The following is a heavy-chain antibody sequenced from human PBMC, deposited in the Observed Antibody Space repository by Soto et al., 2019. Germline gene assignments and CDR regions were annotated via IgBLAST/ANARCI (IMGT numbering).Heavy chain of an antibody. D-gene: IGHD1-1*01. V-gene: IGHV3-7*03. CDR2: MNPDGSTT. CDR1: GFIFRSSW. CDR3: AKQMYTYYYYGMDV. J-gene: IGHJ6*02. Sequence: GGSLRLSCVASGFIFRSSWMSWVRQVPGRGLEWVSQMNPDGSTTYYVDAVKGRFTISRDNSRSTLYLQMSSLRAEDTAVYYCAKQMYTYYYYGMDVWGQGTTVTVSS.